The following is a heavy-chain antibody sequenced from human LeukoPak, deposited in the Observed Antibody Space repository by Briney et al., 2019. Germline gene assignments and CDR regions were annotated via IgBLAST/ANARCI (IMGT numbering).Heavy chain of an antibody. CDR1: GGSISSYY. CDR3: ARSGVTTWGRYYYYYMDV. D-gene: IGHD4-17*01. J-gene: IGHJ6*03. V-gene: IGHV4-4*07. CDR2: ICTSGST. Sequence: PSETLSLTCTVSGGSISSYYWSWIRQPAGKGLEWIGRICTSGSTNYNPSLKSRVTMSVDTSKNQFSLKLSSVTAADTAVYYCARSGVTTWGRYYYYYMDVWGKGTTVTVSS.